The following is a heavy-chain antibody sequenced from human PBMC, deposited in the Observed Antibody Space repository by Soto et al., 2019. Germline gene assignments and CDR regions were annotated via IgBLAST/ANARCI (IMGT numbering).Heavy chain of an antibody. V-gene: IGHV4-4*02. CDR2: IYHSGST. Sequence: QVQLQESGPGLVKPSGTLSLTCAVSGGSISSSNWWSWVRQPPGKGLERIGEIYHSGSTNYNPSLKSRVTISVDKSKNQFSLKLSSVTAADTAVYYCARMSGYSSSWNYYYYYGMDVWGQGTTVTVSS. CDR3: ARMSGYSSSWNYYYYYGMDV. D-gene: IGHD6-13*01. CDR1: GGSISSSNW. J-gene: IGHJ6*02.